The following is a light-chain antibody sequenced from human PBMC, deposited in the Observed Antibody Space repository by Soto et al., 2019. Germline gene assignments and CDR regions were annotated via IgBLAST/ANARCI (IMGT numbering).Light chain of an antibody. V-gene: IGKV1D-12*01. CDR1: QAISTW. CDR2: AAS. J-gene: IGKJ1*01. CDR3: QQANSFPRT. Sequence: DIQMTQSPSSVSASVGDRVTITCRASQAISTWLAWYQQKPGKAPKLLIYAASNLKTGVPSRFSGSGSWTDFTLTINSLQPEDFATYYCQQANSFPRTFGQGTKVEIK.